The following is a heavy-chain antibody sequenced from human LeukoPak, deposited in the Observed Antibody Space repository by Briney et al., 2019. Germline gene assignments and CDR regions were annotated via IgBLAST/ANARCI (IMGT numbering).Heavy chain of an antibody. V-gene: IGHV3-7*05. Sequence: GGSLRLSCEASGFIFSTHWMAWVRQAPGKGLEWVAKIKEGGSEKYYADSVSGRFTISRDNAKNTLYLQMNTLRAEDTAIYYCARDRYRSGCMDVWGQRTTVTVS. CDR3: ARDRYRSGCMDV. J-gene: IGHJ6*02. D-gene: IGHD6-19*01. CDR2: IKEGGSEK. CDR1: GFIFSTHW.